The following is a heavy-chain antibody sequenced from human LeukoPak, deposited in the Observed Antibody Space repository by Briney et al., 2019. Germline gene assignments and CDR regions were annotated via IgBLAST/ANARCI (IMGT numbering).Heavy chain of an antibody. CDR3: ARRTTMVRGANFDY. CDR1: GGSISSGSYY. J-gene: IGHJ4*02. CDR2: IYSSGST. D-gene: IGHD3-10*01. Sequence: PSETLSLTCAVSGGSISSGSYYWSWIRQPAGKGLEWIGRIYSSGSTDYNPSLKSRVTISLDTSKNQFSLKLSSVTAADTAVYYCARRTTMVRGANFDYWGQGTLVTVSS. V-gene: IGHV4-61*02.